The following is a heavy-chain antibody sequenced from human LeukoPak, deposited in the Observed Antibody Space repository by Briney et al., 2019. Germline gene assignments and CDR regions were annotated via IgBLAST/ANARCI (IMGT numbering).Heavy chain of an antibody. Sequence: GGSLRLSCAASGFTFSSYWMSWVRQAPGKGLEWVANIKQDGSEKYYVDSVKGRFTISRDNSKDTLYLQMNSLRAEDTAVYYCAKDLITIFGVAIGAFDIWGQGTIVTVSS. D-gene: IGHD3-3*01. V-gene: IGHV3-7*01. CDR2: IKQDGSEK. J-gene: IGHJ3*02. CDR3: AKDLITIFGVAIGAFDI. CDR1: GFTFSSYW.